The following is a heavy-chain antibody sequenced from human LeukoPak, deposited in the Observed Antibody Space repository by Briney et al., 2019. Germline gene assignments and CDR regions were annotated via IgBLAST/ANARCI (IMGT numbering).Heavy chain of an antibody. CDR2: ISGSDGST. Sequence: GGSLRLSCAASGFTFSNYAMNWVRQAPGKGLEWVSAISGSDGSTYYADSVKGRFTISRDNSKNTLYLQMNSLRAEDTAVYYCARDGALRYFDWLPSLDYWGQGTLVTVSS. CDR3: ARDGALRYFDWLPSLDY. J-gene: IGHJ4*02. CDR1: GFTFSNYA. D-gene: IGHD3-9*01. V-gene: IGHV3-23*01.